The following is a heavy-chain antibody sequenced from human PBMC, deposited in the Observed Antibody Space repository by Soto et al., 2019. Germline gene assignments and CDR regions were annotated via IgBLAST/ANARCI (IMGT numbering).Heavy chain of an antibody. J-gene: IGHJ6*02. D-gene: IGHD1-26*01. CDR1: GGTFSSYA. CDR3: ARDRGSGSYYHYYYYGMDV. CDR2: IIPIFGTA. Sequence: SVKFSCKASGGTFSSYAISWVRQAHGQGLEWMGGIIPIFGTANYAQKFQGRVTITADKSTSTAYMELSSLRSEDTAVYYCARDRGSGSYYHYYYYGMDVWGQGTTVTVSS. V-gene: IGHV1-69*06.